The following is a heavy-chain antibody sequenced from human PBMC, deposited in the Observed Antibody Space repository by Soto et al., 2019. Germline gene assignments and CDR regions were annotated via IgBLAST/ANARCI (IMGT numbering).Heavy chain of an antibody. CDR1: GYSFTSYW. V-gene: IGHV5-10-1*01. CDR2: IDPSDSYT. Sequence: GESLKISFKGSGYSFTSYWISWVRQMPGKGLEWMGRIDPSDSYTNYSPSFQGHVTISADKSISTAYLQWSSLKASDTAMYYCARPRGSPYDSSGYYSNHDAFDIWGQGTMVT. CDR3: ARPRGSPYDSSGYYSNHDAFDI. D-gene: IGHD3-22*01. J-gene: IGHJ3*02.